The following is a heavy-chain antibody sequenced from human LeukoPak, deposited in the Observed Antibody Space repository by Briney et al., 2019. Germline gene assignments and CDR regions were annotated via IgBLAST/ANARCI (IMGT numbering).Heavy chain of an antibody. D-gene: IGHD4-17*01. CDR1: GFTFSSYA. J-gene: IGHJ4*02. Sequence: GVSLRLSCAASGFTFSSYAMHWVRQAPGKGLEWVAVISYDGSNKYYADSVKGRFTISRDNSKNTLYLQMNSLRAEDTAVYYCARDYGDRLFDYWGQGTLVTVSS. CDR2: ISYDGSNK. V-gene: IGHV3-30*04. CDR3: ARDYGDRLFDY.